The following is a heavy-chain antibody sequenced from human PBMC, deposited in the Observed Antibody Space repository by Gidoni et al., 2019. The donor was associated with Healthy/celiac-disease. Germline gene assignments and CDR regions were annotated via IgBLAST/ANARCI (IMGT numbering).Heavy chain of an antibody. CDR2: ISYDGSNK. J-gene: IGHJ3*02. CDR3: ARDGPLLFEPNAFDI. Sequence: QVQLVESGGGVVQPGRSLRLSCEASGFTFISYAMPWVRQAPGKGLEWVAVISYDGSNKYYADSGKGRFTISRDNSKNTLYLQMNSLRAEDTAVYYCARDGPLLFEPNAFDIWGQGTMVTVSS. D-gene: IGHD3-10*01. V-gene: IGHV3-30-3*01. CDR1: GFTFISYA.